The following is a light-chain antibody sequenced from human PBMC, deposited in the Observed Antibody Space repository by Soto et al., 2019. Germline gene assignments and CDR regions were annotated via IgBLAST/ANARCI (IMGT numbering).Light chain of an antibody. CDR3: QQTYDTPPT. J-gene: IGKJ2*01. CDR2: AVS. CDR1: QSVNNY. Sequence: DIQMAQSPSSLSASVGDRITITCRASQSVNNYLNWYQQKPVKAPNLLIYAVSILQSGVPSRFSGSGSGTYFTLTITGLQPEDFANYYCQQTYDTPPTFGQGTTIEIK. V-gene: IGKV1-39*01.